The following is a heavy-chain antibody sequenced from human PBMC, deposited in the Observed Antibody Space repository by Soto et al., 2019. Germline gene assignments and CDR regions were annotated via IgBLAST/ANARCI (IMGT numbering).Heavy chain of an antibody. J-gene: IGHJ6*02. Sequence: LRFSCAASGFTFSSYGMHWVRQAPGKGLEWVAVISYDGSNKYYADSVKGRFTISRDNSKNTLYLQMSSLRAEDTAVYYGAKEVTKVRGVIVYYCYGMDLWGQGTTVTVSS. D-gene: IGHD3-10*01. CDR3: AKEVTKVRGVIVYYCYGMDL. CDR2: ISYDGSNK. CDR1: GFTFSSYG. V-gene: IGHV3-30*18.